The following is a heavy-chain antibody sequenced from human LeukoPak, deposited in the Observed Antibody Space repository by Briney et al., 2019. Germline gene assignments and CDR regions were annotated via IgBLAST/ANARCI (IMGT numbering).Heavy chain of an antibody. Sequence: PSETLSLTCIVSGGSMSSINYYWGWIRQAPGKGLEWIGSIFYSGTTYYNPSLNSRVTVSVDTSKNQLSLKLNSVTAADTAVYYCAREYSAFEIWGPGTMVTVSS. D-gene: IGHD1-1*01. V-gene: IGHV4-39*07. J-gene: IGHJ3*02. CDR3: AREYSAFEI. CDR2: IFYSGTT. CDR1: GGSMSSINYY.